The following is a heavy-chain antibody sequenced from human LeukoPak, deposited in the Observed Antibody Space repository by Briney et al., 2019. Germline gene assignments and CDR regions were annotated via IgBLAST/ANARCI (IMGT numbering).Heavy chain of an antibody. CDR3: ATVLFIEKNWFDP. Sequence: ASVKVSCKVSGYTLTELSMHWVRQAPGKGLEWMGGFDPEDGETIYAQKFQGRVTMTEGTSTDTAYVELSSLRSEDTAVYYCATVLFIEKNWFDPWGQGTLVTVSS. V-gene: IGHV1-24*01. CDR2: FDPEDGET. CDR1: GYTLTELS. D-gene: IGHD3-16*02. J-gene: IGHJ5*02.